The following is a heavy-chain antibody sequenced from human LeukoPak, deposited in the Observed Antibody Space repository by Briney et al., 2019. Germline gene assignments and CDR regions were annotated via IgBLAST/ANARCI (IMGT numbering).Heavy chain of an antibody. CDR2: ISNNGDST. V-gene: IGHV3-23*01. CDR3: AKGLGYCSGGSCPQFFDP. Sequence: GGTQRLSCAASGFTFSSYGMSWVRQAPGKGLEWVSGISNNGDSTHYADSVMGRFTISRDNSKNTLYLQMNSLRAEDTAVYYCAKGLGYCSGGSCPQFFDPWGQGTLVTVSS. D-gene: IGHD2-15*01. J-gene: IGHJ5*02. CDR1: GFTFSSYG.